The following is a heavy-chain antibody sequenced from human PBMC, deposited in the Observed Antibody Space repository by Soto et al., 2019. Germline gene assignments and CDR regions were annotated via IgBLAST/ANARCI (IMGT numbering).Heavy chain of an antibody. CDR1: GGYLSSGCYY. J-gene: IGHJ4*02. D-gene: IGHD6-19*01. V-gene: IGHV4-31*03. Sequence: SETMSLTCPVSGGYLSSGCYYWSWIRQHPGKGLEWIGYIYHCGTNYYNPSLKSRVTISVDTSKNQFSLKLTSVTPADTAVYYGARGLITGSHYSGGWYYFDSWGQGTQVTVSS. CDR3: ARGLITGSHYSGGWYYFDS. CDR2: IYHCGTN.